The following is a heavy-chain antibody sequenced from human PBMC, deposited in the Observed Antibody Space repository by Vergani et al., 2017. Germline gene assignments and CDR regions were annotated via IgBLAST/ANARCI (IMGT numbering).Heavy chain of an antibody. CDR3: ARGNAXYDILTRTYYYYYGMDV. CDR2: INAGNGNT. V-gene: IGHV1-3*01. D-gene: IGHD3-9*01. J-gene: IGHJ6*02. CDR1: GYTFTSYA. Sequence: QVQLVQSGAEVKKPGASVKVSCKASGYTFTSYAMHWVRQAPGQRLEWMGWINAGNGNTKYSQKFQGRVTITRDTSASTAYMELSSLRSEDTAVYYCARGNAXYDILTRTYYYYYGMDVWGQGTTVTVSS.